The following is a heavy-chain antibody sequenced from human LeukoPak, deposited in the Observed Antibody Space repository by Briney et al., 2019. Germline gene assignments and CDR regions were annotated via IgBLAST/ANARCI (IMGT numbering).Heavy chain of an antibody. CDR1: GDSVSSNSAA. V-gene: IGHV6-1*01. J-gene: IGHJ3*02. Sequence: SQTLSLTCAISGDSVSSNSAAWNWIRQSPSRGLEWLGRTYYRSKWYNDYAVSVKSRITINPDTSNNQFSLKLGSVTAADTAVYHCARHCCSGPAKRVFDIWGQGTMVTVSS. CDR2: TYYRSKWYN. D-gene: IGHD3-3*02. CDR3: ARHCCSGPAKRVFDI.